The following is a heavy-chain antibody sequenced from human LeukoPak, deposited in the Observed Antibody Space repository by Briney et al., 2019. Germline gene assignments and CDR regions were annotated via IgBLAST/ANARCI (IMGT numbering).Heavy chain of an antibody. CDR3: ATVAGRSTWYALDH. D-gene: IGHD2-2*01. J-gene: IGHJ4*02. CDR1: GYTFTEHY. CDR2: INPKRGDT. V-gene: IGHV1-2*06. Sequence: ASVKVSCKASGYTFTEHYLHWVRQAPGQGLEWMGRINPKRGDTDYAQKFQGRVTMTRDTSISTASMELSRLRSDGTAVYYCATVAGRSTWYALDHWGQGSLVTVSS.